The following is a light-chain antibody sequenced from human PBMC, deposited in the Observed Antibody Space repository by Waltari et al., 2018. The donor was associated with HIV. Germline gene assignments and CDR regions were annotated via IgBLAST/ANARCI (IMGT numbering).Light chain of an antibody. CDR2: EVN. CDR1: SSDVGGSKY. V-gene: IGLV2-8*01. J-gene: IGLJ3*02. Sequence: QSALTQPPSASGAPGPSVTISCTGTSSDVGGSKYVSWYQQHPGKAPKLMIYEVNKRPSGVPDRFSGSKSANTASLTVSGLQADDEADYYCNSDAGSNNWVFGGGTKLTVL. CDR3: NSDAGSNNWV.